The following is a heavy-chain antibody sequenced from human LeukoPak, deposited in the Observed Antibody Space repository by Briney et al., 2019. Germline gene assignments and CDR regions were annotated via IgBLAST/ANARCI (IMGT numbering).Heavy chain of an antibody. CDR3: ARDRGGSSWADAFDI. V-gene: IGHV3-21*01. D-gene: IGHD6-13*01. CDR2: ISSSSSYI. CDR1: GFTFSSYS. J-gene: IGHJ3*02. Sequence: GGSLRLSCAASGFTFSSYSMNWVRQAPGKGLEWVSSISSSSSYIYYADSVKGRFTISRDNAKNSLYLQMNSLRAEDTAVYYCARDRGGSSWADAFDIWGQGTMVTVSS.